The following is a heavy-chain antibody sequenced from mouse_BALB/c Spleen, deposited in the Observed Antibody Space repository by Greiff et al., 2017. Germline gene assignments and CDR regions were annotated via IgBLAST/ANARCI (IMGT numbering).Heavy chain of an antibody. Sequence: EVQLVESGGGLVQPGGSLKLSCAASGFTFSSYGMSWVRQTPDKRLELVATINSNGGSTYYPDSVKGRFTISRDNAKNTLYLQMSSLKSEDTAMYYCARDYVPLDYWGQGTTLTVSS. CDR1: GFTFSSYG. D-gene: IGHD1-1*02. CDR3: ARDYVPLDY. V-gene: IGHV5-6-3*01. CDR2: INSNGGST. J-gene: IGHJ2*01.